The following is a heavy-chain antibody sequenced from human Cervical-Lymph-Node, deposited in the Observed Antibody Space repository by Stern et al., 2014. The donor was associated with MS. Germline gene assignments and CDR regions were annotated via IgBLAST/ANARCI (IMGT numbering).Heavy chain of an antibody. CDR2: INTSGDST. CDR3: GRDEGGVVPTAVLDF. D-gene: IGHD3-16*01. J-gene: IGHJ4*02. Sequence: VQLVQSGAEVKKPGASVNVSCKASGYTFTKYYMHWGRQAPGQGLEWMGIINTSGDSTSYAPKFQGRFTITRDASTNTVYMELNRLRSEDTAVYYCGRDEGGVVPTAVLDFWGQGTVVTVSS. V-gene: IGHV1-46*01. CDR1: GYTFTKYY.